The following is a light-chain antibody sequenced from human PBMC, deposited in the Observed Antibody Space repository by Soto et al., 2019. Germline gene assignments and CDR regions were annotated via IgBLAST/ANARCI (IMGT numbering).Light chain of an antibody. CDR2: GTS. CDR1: QSISIW. Sequence: DILMTQSPSTLSASVGDRVNITCRASQSISIWLAWYQQKPGRAPNLLIYGTSSLESGVPSRFSGSGSGTEFPLTISSLQPDDFATYYCQHYNDYSWTFGQGTKVEIK. V-gene: IGKV1-5*03. J-gene: IGKJ1*01. CDR3: QHYNDYSWT.